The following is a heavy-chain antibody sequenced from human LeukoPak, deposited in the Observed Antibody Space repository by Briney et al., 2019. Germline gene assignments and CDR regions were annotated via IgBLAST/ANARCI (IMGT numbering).Heavy chain of an antibody. Sequence: ASVKVSCKASGYTFRSYEINWVRQAPGQGLEWVGWIHPDSGKTGYAQKFQGRVTMTRDTSTETAFMELSSLKFDDTAIFYCARGHYGGNRYFDIWGQGTLVTVSS. CDR2: IHPDSGKT. D-gene: IGHD4-23*01. V-gene: IGHV1-8*01. CDR1: GYTFRSYE. J-gene: IGHJ4*02. CDR3: ARGHYGGNRYFDI.